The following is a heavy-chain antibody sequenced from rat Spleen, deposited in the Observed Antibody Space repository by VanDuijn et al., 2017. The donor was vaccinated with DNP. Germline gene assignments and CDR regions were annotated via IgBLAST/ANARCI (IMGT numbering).Heavy chain of an antibody. CDR3: AEEPGLGDAMDA. CDR1: GFSLTNSH. D-gene: IGHD1-4*01. CDR2: MWNDGDT. V-gene: IGHV2-32*01. J-gene: IGHJ4*01. Sequence: QVQLQESGPGLVQPSQTLSLTCTVSGFSLTNSHVHWVRQPPGDGLAWMGVMWNDGDTSYNSTLKSRLSISRDISKSQVFLTMHSLQTEDTATYYCAEEPGLGDAMDAWGQGTSVTVSS.